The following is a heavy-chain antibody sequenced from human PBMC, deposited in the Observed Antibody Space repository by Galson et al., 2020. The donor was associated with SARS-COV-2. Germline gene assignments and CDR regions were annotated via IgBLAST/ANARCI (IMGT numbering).Heavy chain of an antibody. V-gene: IGHV3-7*03. CDR1: GFTFHDFW. CDR2: IKGDGSET. CDR3: SREGWQGGY. D-gene: IGHD6-19*01. J-gene: IGHJ4*02. Sequence: QIGESPKIPCDVPGFTFHDFWLSWFPPAPGKGPAWVANIKGDGSETNYADFVKGRFSIPRDNAANSLYLQMNSLRVEDSAVYYCSREGWQGGYWGQGTRVTVSS.